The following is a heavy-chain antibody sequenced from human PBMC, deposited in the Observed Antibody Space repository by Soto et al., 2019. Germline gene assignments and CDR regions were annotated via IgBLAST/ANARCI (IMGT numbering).Heavy chain of an antibody. CDR1: GYSFSTYG. J-gene: IGHJ6*02. CDR2: VSAFTRSP. Sequence: QVQLVQSGNEVKKPGASLNVSCKASGYSFSTYGVTWVRQAPGQGLEWMGWVSAFTRSPLYSRKLQDRVTMTTDTSTSTTYMELRSLTSDDTAVYFCAREGQPNSAGDYGLDVWGQGTTVIVSS. V-gene: IGHV1-18*01. CDR3: AREGQPNSAGDYGLDV. D-gene: IGHD4-4*01.